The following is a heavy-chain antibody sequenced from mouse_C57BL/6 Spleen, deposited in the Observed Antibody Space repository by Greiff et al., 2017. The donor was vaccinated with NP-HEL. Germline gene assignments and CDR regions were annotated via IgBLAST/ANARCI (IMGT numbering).Heavy chain of an antibody. Sequence: EVQLQQSGPELVKPGASVKIPCKASGYTFTDYNMDWVKQSPGKSLEWIGDINPNNGGTIYNQKFKGKATLTVDKASSTAYMELRSLTSEDTAVYYCARKGWYFDVWGTGTTVTVSS. CDR2: INPNNGGT. CDR1: GYTFTDYN. J-gene: IGHJ1*03. V-gene: IGHV1-18*01. CDR3: ARKGWYFDV.